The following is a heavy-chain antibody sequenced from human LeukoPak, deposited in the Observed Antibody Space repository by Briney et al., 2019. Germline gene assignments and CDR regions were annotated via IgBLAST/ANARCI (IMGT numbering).Heavy chain of an antibody. CDR3: ARGRRPDAFDI. Sequence: PGRSLRLSCAASGFTFSTYGMHWVRQAPGKGLEWVSYISSSGSTTHYADSVKGRFTISRDNAKNSLYLQMNSLRAEDTAVYYCARGRRPDAFDIWGQGTRVTVSS. CDR1: GFTFSTYG. V-gene: IGHV3-48*04. CDR2: ISSSGSTT. J-gene: IGHJ3*02.